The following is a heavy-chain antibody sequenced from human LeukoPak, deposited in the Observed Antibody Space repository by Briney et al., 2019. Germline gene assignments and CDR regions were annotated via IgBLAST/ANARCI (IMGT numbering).Heavy chain of an antibody. J-gene: IGHJ4*02. CDR3: AKVPPNFYYGGNAFFDY. V-gene: IGHV3-30*18. CDR1: EFTFSSYG. D-gene: IGHD4-23*01. CDR2: ISYDGSSK. Sequence: GGSLRLSCAASEFTFSSYGMHWVRQAPGKGLEWVAVISYDGSSKYYADSVKGRFTISRDNSKNTLYLQMNSLRAEDTAVYYCAKVPPNFYYGGNAFFDYWGQGTLVTVSS.